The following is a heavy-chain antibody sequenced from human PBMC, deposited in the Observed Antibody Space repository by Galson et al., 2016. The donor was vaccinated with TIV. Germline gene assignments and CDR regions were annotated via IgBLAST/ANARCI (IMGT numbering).Heavy chain of an antibody. CDR1: GFTFASYG. J-gene: IGHJ4*02. CDR2: MWYDGSDK. V-gene: IGHV3-33*06. CDR3: AKDRGSYEAFDY. D-gene: IGHD5-12*01. Sequence: SLRLSCAASGFTFASYGMHWVRQAPGKGLEWVTLMWYDGSDKYYAGSVKGRFTISRDNSKNTLYLQMTSLRAEDTAMYYCAKDRGSYEAFDYWGQGVLVTVSS.